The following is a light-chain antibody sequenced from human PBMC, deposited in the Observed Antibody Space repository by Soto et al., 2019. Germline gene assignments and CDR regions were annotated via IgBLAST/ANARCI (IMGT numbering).Light chain of an antibody. CDR2: EV. CDR3: SSYAGSGNWV. CDR1: SSDVGGYNS. V-gene: IGLV2-8*01. J-gene: IGLJ3*02. Sequence: QSVLTQPPSASGSPGQSVTISCTGASSDVGGYNSVSWYQQHPGKAPKLIISEVNSGVPDRFSGSKSGNTASLTVSGLQAEDEADYYCSSYAGSGNWVFGGGTKVTVL.